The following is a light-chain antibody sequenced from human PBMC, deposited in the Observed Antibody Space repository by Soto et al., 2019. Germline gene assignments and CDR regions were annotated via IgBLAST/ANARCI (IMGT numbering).Light chain of an antibody. CDR1: SSKIGNNY. V-gene: IGLV1-51*01. J-gene: IGLJ2*01. CDR3: GTWDSSLSGVV. CDR2: DNN. Sequence: QSALTQPPSVSAAPGQKVTISCSGSSSKIGNNYVSWYQQLPGTAPKLLIYDNNKRPSGIPDRFSGSKSGTSATLGITGLQTGDEADYYCGTWDSSLSGVVFGGGTKVTVL.